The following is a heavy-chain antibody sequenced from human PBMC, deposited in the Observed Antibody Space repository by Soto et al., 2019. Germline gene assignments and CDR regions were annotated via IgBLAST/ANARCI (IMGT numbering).Heavy chain of an antibody. Sequence: QVQLVQSGAEVKKPGASVKVSCKASRYTFTGYYMHWVRQAPGQGLEWMGWIDPNSGGTDYAQKFQGRVTMTRDTSISTAYMELSRLRVDDTAVYYCARVMSGSYLGHGYYFDYWDQGTLVTVSS. V-gene: IGHV1-2*02. D-gene: IGHD1-26*01. J-gene: IGHJ4*02. CDR1: RYTFTGYY. CDR3: ARVMSGSYLGHGYYFDY. CDR2: IDPNSGGT.